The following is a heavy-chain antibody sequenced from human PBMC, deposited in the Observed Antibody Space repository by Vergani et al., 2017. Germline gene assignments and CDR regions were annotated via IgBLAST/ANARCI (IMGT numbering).Heavy chain of an antibody. Sequence: QVQLQESGPGLVKPSQTLSLTCTVSGGSISSGSYYWSWIRPPAGKGLEWIGRIYTSGSTNYNPSLKSRVTISVDTSKNQFSLKLSSVTAADTAVYYCAGRSGYDILTGYSRRADGIDIWGQGTMVTVYS. CDR3: AGRSGYDILTGYSRRADGIDI. CDR1: GGSISSGSYY. D-gene: IGHD3-9*01. J-gene: IGHJ3*02. V-gene: IGHV4-61*02. CDR2: IYTSGST.